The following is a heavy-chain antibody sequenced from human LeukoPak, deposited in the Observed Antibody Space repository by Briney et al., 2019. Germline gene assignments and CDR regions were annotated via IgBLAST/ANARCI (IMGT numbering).Heavy chain of an antibody. J-gene: IGHJ3*02. D-gene: IGHD2-2*02. Sequence: PGGSLRLSCAASESTFSDYAMTWVRQAPGKGLEWVSTITSSGDRTFYADAVKGRFTISRDNAKNSLYLQMNSLRAEDTAVYYCARDQLYQLLYSWTHYDAFDIWGQGTMVTVSS. CDR1: ESTFSDYA. CDR3: ARDQLYQLLYSWTHYDAFDI. CDR2: ITSSGDRT. V-gene: IGHV3-23*01.